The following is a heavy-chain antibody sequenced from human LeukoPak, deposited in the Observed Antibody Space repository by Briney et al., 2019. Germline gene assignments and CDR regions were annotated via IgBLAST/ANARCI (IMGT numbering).Heavy chain of an antibody. CDR2: ISGSGGST. J-gene: IGHJ5*02. Sequence: GGSLRLSCAASGLTFSSYAMSWVRQAPGKGLEWVSAISGSGGSTYYADSVKGRFTISRDNSKNTLYLQMNSLRAEDTAVYYCAKDLIALLTGNWFDPWGQATLVTVSS. V-gene: IGHV3-23*01. CDR1: GLTFSSYA. CDR3: AKDLIALLTGNWFDP. D-gene: IGHD3-16*01.